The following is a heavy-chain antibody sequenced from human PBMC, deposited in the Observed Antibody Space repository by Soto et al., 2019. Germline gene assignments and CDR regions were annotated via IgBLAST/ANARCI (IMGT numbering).Heavy chain of an antibody. D-gene: IGHD7-27*01. CDR1: GGSISSSSYY. CDR2: IYYSGST. J-gene: IGHJ3*02. V-gene: IGHV4-39*01. CDR3: AKKLGANDAFDI. Sequence: SETLSLTCTVSGGSISSSSYYWGWIRQPPGKGLEWIGSIYYSGSTYYNPSLKSRVTISVDTSKNQFSLKLSSVTAADTAVYYCAKKLGANDAFDIWGQGTMVTVSS.